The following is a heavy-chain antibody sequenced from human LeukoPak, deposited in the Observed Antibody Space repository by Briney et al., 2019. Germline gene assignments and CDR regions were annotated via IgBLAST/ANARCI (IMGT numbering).Heavy chain of an antibody. V-gene: IGHV1-46*01. CDR2: INPSGGST. D-gene: IGHD3-22*01. J-gene: IGHJ3*02. Sequence: GASVKVSCKASGYTFINYHMHWVRQAPGQGLEWMGLINPSGGSTSYAQKFQGRVTMTRDTSTSTVYMELSSLRSEDTAVYYCARDGPYYYDRSGYYYSIMSAFDIWGQGTMVTVSS. CDR1: GYTFINYH. CDR3: ARDGPYYYDRSGYYYSIMSAFDI.